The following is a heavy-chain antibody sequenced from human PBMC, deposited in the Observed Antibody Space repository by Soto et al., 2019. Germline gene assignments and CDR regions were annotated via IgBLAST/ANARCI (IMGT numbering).Heavy chain of an antibody. CDR1: GFPFSSCA. V-gene: IGHV3-23*01. J-gene: IGHJ6*02. Sequence: GGSLRLSCAASGFPFSSCALSWVRQAPGKGLEWVSAISGSGDRTYLADSVKGRFTISRDNSKNTLNLQMNSLRADDTAVYYCAKDLGKYNSPSAMDVWGQGTTVTV. D-gene: IGHD7-27*01. CDR2: ISGSGDRT. CDR3: AKDLGKYNSPSAMDV.